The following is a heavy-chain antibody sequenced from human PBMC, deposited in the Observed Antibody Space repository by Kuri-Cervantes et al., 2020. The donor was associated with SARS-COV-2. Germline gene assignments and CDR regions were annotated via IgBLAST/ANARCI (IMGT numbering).Heavy chain of an antibody. CDR2: INPNSGGT. J-gene: IGHJ3*02. Sequence: ASVKVSCKASGYTFTSYAMHWVRQAPGQGLEWMGRINPNSGGTNYAQKFQGRVTMTRDTSISTAYMELSRLRSDDTAVYYCARDADSSSWYPGAFDIWGQGTMVTVSS. V-gene: IGHV1-2*06. D-gene: IGHD6-13*01. CDR1: GYTFTSYA. CDR3: ARDADSSSWYPGAFDI.